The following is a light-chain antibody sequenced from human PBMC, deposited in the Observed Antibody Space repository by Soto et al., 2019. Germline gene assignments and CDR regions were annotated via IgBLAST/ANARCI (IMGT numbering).Light chain of an antibody. J-gene: IGKJ4*01. Sequence: DIVMTQSPDSLAVSLGERATINCKSSQSVLYSSNNKNYLAWYQQRAGQPPKLLINWASTRESGVPDRFSGSGSGTDFTLTISSLQAEDVAVYYCQQYFSIPLTFGGGTKVEI. CDR3: QQYFSIPLT. CDR1: QSVLYSSNNKNY. CDR2: WAS. V-gene: IGKV4-1*01.